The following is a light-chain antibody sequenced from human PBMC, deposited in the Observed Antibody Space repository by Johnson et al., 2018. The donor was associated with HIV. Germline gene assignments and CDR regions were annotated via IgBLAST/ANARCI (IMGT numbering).Light chain of an antibody. CDR2: DNN. V-gene: IGLV1-51*01. CDR1: SSNIENDY. CDR3: GTWDNSLSTGGV. J-gene: IGLJ1*01. Sequence: QSVLTQPPSVSAAPGEKVNISCSGSSSNIENDYVSWYQQLPGTAPKLLIYDNNKRPSGIPDRFSGSKSGTSATLAITGLQTGDEADYYCGTWDNSLSTGGVFGTGTKVTVL.